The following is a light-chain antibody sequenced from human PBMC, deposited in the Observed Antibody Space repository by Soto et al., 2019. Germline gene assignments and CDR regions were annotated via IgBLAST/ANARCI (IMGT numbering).Light chain of an antibody. CDR1: QGISSS. V-gene: IGKV1D-12*01. CDR3: QQANSFPGIT. Sequence: DIQMTQSPSSVSASVGDRVTITCRASQGISSSLAWYQQKPGKAPKLLIYAASSLQSGVPSRFSGSGSGTDFTLTSSSLQPEDFATYYCQQANSFPGITFGGGTKVEIK. CDR2: AAS. J-gene: IGKJ4*01.